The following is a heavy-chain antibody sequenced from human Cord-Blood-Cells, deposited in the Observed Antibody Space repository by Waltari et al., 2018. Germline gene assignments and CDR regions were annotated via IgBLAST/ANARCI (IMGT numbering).Heavy chain of an antibody. V-gene: IGHV1-46*01. D-gene: IGHD7-27*01. CDR3: ASSQKTGDLDY. CDR1: GYTFTSYY. J-gene: IGHJ4*02. CDR2: INPSGGST. Sequence: QVQLVQSGAEVKKPGASVTVSCKASGYTFTSYYIHWVRQAPGQGLEWMGIINPSGGSTSYAQKFQGRVTMTRDTSTSTVYMELSSLRSEDTAVYYCASSQKTGDLDYWGQGTLVTVSS.